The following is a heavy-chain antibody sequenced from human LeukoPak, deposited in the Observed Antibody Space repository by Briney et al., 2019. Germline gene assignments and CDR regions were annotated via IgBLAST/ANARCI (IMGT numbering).Heavy chain of an antibody. Sequence: SETLSLACTVSGGSISSSSYYWGWIRQPPGKGLEWIGSIYYSGSTYYNPSLKSRVTISVDTSKNQFSLKLSSVTAADTAVYYCARVAHNSGWVPIRDYWGQGTLVTVSS. CDR1: GGSISSSSYY. CDR3: ARVAHNSGWVPIRDY. J-gene: IGHJ4*02. D-gene: IGHD6-19*01. V-gene: IGHV4-39*07. CDR2: IYYSGST.